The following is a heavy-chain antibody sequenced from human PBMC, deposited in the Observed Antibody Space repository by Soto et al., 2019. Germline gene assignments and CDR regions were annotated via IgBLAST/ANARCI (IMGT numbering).Heavy chain of an antibody. J-gene: IGHJ6*03. D-gene: IGHD3-3*01. CDR3: AKDQRARDFWSGSHDAFDSCCYMDV. Sequence: QVQLVESGGGLVKPGGSLRLSCAASGFSFSDDYMSWIRQAPGKGLEWVSYISSNGNTKYYADSVKGRFIISRDNANNDLYLHMNNLRLEDTAVYYWAKDQRARDFWSGSHDAFDSCCYMDVWGEGSAVTVTS. CDR1: GFSFSDDY. V-gene: IGHV3-11*01. CDR2: ISSNGNTK.